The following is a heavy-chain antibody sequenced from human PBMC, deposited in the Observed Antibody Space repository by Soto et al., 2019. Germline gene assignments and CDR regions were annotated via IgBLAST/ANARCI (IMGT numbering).Heavy chain of an antibody. Sequence: QVQLQESGPGLVNPSQTLSLTCAVSGDSISKSGYYWSWIRQNQGKALEWIGYIYYSGSTFYNPSLKSRVSISLNTSKNQLSLKLTSVNVADTAVYYCARSRGVTNTPRPYHFPPRGQGNLVAVSS. J-gene: IGHJ5*02. D-gene: IGHD4-17*01. CDR1: GDSISKSGYY. CDR2: IYYSGST. CDR3: ARSRGVTNTPRPYHFPP. V-gene: IGHV4-31*11.